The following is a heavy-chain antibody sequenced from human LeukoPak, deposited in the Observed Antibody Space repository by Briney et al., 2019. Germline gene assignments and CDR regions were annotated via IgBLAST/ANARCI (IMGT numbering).Heavy chain of an antibody. J-gene: IGHJ3*02. CDR3: ARSMYYYDSSGYNDAFDI. CDR1: GSTFSSYA. V-gene: IGHV1-69*04. CDR2: IIPILGIA. Sequence: ASVKVSCKASGSTFSSYAISWVRQAPGRGLEWMGRIIPILGIANYAQKFQGRVTITADKSTSTAYMELSSLRSEDTAVYYCARSMYYYDSSGYNDAFDIWGQGTMVTVSS. D-gene: IGHD3-22*01.